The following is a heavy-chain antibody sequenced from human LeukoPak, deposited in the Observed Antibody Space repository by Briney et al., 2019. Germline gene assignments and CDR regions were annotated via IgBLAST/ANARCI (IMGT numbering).Heavy chain of an antibody. J-gene: IGHJ4*02. CDR3: ARDLRGSSGGFDH. CDR1: GGSISSYY. V-gene: IGHV4-59*01. Sequence: SETLSLTCTVSGGSISSYYWSWIRQPPGKGLEWIGYIYYSGSTSYNPSLKSRVTISVDMSKNQFSLKLSSVTAADTAVYYCARDLRGSSGGFDHWGQGTLVTVSS. D-gene: IGHD6-19*01. CDR2: IYYSGST.